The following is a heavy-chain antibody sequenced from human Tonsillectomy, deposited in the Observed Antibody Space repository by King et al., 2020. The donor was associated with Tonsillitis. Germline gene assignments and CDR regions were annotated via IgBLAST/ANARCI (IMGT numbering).Heavy chain of an antibody. CDR3: ARMPEGGATTTGWGALDY. J-gene: IGHJ4*02. Sequence: VQLQESGPGLVKPSETLSLTCTVSYGSISSYYWSWIRQPPGKGLECIWYIYYSGNTNYNPSLKCRVIISVDTSKNQFSLKLSSVTAADTAVYYCARMPEGGATTTGWGALDYWGQGTLVTVSS. CDR2: IYYSGNT. CDR1: YGSISSYY. D-gene: IGHD1-26*01. V-gene: IGHV4-59*01.